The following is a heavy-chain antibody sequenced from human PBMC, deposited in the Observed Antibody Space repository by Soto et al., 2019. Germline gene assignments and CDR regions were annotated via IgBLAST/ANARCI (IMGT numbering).Heavy chain of an antibody. CDR3: ARDLLKRGTMRYQFDY. D-gene: IGHD3-16*01. CDR1: ADTFIDYY. CDR2: INPNQGGT. V-gene: IGHV1-2*04. Sequence: ASVQSSCGAAADTFIDYYVQWLLHAPGEGLEWMGWINPNQGGTNYAQRFQAWSIMTRDTSITTAYKELTCLKSDDMAMYYCARDLLKRGTMRYQFDYWGQGTPVTVSS. J-gene: IGHJ4*02.